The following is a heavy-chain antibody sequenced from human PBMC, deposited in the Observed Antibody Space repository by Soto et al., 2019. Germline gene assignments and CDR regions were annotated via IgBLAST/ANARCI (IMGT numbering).Heavy chain of an antibody. CDR1: GFTFGDYA. J-gene: IGHJ4*02. V-gene: IGHV3-49*04. Sequence: PGGSLRLSCTASGFTFGDYAMSWVRQAPGKGLEWVGFIRSKAYGGTTEYAASVKGRFTISRDDSKSIAYLQMSSLKTEDTAVYYCTRDYIVGATTFDYWGQGTLVTVPS. CDR3: TRDYIVGATTFDY. D-gene: IGHD1-26*01. CDR2: IRSKAYGGTT.